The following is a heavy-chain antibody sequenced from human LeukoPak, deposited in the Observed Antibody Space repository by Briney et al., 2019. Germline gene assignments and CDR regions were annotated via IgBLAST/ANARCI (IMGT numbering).Heavy chain of an antibody. CDR2: ISYSGNT. CDR3: ARGYRPPSSGFDY. J-gene: IGHJ4*02. CDR1: GDSMRNYY. Sequence: PSETLSLTCTVFGDSMRNYYWSWIRQSPGKELEWIGHISYSGNTNYNPSLNSRVTISIDTSRNQFSLNLYAVTASDTALYYCARGYRPPSSGFDYWGQGTPVTVSS. V-gene: IGHV4-59*08. D-gene: IGHD3-22*01.